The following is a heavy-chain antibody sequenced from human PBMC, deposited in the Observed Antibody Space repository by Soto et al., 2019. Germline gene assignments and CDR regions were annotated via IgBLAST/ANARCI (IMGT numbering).Heavy chain of an antibody. D-gene: IGHD2-21*02. J-gene: IGHJ4*01. Sequence: SEPLSVTSPVSVYSIGDPSSCACLRQAQGKGPELIASIYHGGTTFYNPSLKSRISISVDTSNNQFSLKLRSVTAEDTAVYYCARVHVMVVAGSTFDYWGHGSLVTVSS. CDR2: IYHGGTT. CDR3: ARVHVMVVAGSTFDY. CDR1: VYSIGDPSS. V-gene: IGHV4-38-2*01.